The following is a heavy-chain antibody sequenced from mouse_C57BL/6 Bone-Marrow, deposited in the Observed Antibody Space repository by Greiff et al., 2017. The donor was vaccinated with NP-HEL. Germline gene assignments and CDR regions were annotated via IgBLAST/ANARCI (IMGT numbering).Heavy chain of an antibody. D-gene: IGHD1-1*02. Sequence: VQLQQSGPELVKPGASVKISCKASGYTFTDYYMNWVKQSHGKSLEWIGDINPNNGGTSYNQKFKGKATLTVDKSSSTAYMELRSLTSEDSAGYYCARYGDWFAYWGQGTLVTVSA. CDR2: INPNNGGT. CDR3: ARYGDWFAY. CDR1: GYTFTDYY. J-gene: IGHJ3*01. V-gene: IGHV1-26*01.